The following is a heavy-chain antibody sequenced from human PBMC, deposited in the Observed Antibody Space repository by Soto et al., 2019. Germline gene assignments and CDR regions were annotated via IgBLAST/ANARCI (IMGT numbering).Heavy chain of an antibody. Sequence: ASVKVSCKADGYDFSDYAIHWVRQAPGQRLEWMGWINVGNGNTSYAQKFQGRVTITRDTSASTAYMELSSLRSEDTAVYYCARSIVVVTALDYWGQGTLVTVSS. D-gene: IGHD2-21*02. J-gene: IGHJ4*02. CDR3: ARSIVVVTALDY. V-gene: IGHV1-3*01. CDR1: GYDFSDYA. CDR2: INVGNGNT.